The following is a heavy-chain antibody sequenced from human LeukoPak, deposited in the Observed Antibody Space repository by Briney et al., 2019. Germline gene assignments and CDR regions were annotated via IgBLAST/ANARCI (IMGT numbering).Heavy chain of an antibody. CDR1: GYTFTSYD. CDR2: LNPNSGNT. J-gene: IGHJ6*03. CDR3: AREVPAAIYYYYDMDV. Sequence: ASVKVSCKASGYTFTSYDINWVRQATGQGLEWMGWLNPNSGNTGYAQKFQGRVTMTRNTSISTAYMELNSLRSEDTAVYYCAREVPAAIYYYYDMDVWGKGTTVTVSS. D-gene: IGHD2-2*01. V-gene: IGHV1-8*01.